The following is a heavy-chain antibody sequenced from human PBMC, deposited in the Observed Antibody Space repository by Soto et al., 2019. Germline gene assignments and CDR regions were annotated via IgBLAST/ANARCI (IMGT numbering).Heavy chain of an antibody. CDR3: ARGKRRLYDSGSYKYYYYGMDV. CDR1: GGSFSGYY. V-gene: IGHV4-34*01. D-gene: IGHD3-10*01. J-gene: IGHJ6*02. Sequence: PSETLSLTCAVYGGSFSGYYWSWVGQPPGKGLEWIGEINHSGSTNYNPSLKSRVTISVDTSKNQFSLKLSSVTAADTAVYYCARGKRRLYDSGSYKYYYYGMDVWGQGTTVTVSS. CDR2: INHSGST.